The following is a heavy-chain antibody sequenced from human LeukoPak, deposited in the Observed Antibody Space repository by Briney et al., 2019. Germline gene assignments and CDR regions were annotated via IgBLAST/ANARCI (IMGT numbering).Heavy chain of an antibody. V-gene: IGHV4-39*01. CDR2: IYDGGSA. D-gene: IGHD2-2*01. Sequence: PSETLSLTCTVSGASVSSNNYYWVWIRKPPGKELEWIASIYDGGSAYYNPSLNSRVTISVDTSENHFSLKLRSVTAADTAIYFCARQLKLIPAATLDYWGQGTLVTVSS. CDR1: GASVSSNNYY. J-gene: IGHJ4*02. CDR3: ARQLKLIPAATLDY.